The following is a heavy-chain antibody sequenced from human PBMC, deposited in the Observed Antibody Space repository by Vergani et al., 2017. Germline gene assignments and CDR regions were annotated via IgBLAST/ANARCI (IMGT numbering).Heavy chain of an antibody. Sequence: VQLVESGGGLVKPGGSLRLSCAASGFTFSSYSMNWVRQAPGKGLEWVSSISSSSSYIYYADSVKGRFTISRDNAKNSLYLQMNSLRAEDTAVYYCARDSFSGYCSSTSCQYYFDYWGQGTLVTVSS. J-gene: IGHJ4*02. CDR2: ISSSSSYI. CDR1: GFTFSSYS. D-gene: IGHD2-2*01. V-gene: IGHV3-21*01. CDR3: ARDSFSGYCSSTSCQYYFDY.